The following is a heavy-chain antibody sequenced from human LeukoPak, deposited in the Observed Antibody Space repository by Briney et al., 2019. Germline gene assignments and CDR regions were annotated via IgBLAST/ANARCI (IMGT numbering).Heavy chain of an antibody. CDR2: ISGSGGST. CDR3: AKMPIITMVRGVIITPGGYFDY. J-gene: IGHJ4*02. Sequence: PGGSLRLSCAASGFTFSSYAMSWVRQAPGKGLEWVSAISGSGGSTYYADSVKGRFTISRDNSKNTLYLQMNSLRAEDTAVYYCAKMPIITMVRGVIITPGGYFDYWGQGTPVTVSS. D-gene: IGHD3-10*01. V-gene: IGHV3-23*01. CDR1: GFTFSSYA.